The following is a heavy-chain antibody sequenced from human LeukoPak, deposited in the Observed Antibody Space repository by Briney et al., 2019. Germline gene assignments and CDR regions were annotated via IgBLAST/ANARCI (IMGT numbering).Heavy chain of an antibody. Sequence: GGSLRLSCAASGFTFSSYGMHWVRQGPGKGLEWVAVIWYDGSNKYYADSVKGRFTISRDNSKSTLYLQMNSLRAEGTAVYYCARDDPYSSSWYAFRHWGQGTLVTVSS. V-gene: IGHV3-33*01. CDR3: ARDDPYSSSWYAFRH. J-gene: IGHJ4*02. D-gene: IGHD6-13*01. CDR1: GFTFSSYG. CDR2: IWYDGSNK.